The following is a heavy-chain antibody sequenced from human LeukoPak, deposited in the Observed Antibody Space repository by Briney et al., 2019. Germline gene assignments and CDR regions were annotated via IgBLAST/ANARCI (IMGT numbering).Heavy chain of an antibody. J-gene: IGHJ6*02. D-gene: IGHD2-2*01. CDR2: IWYDGSNK. CDR1: GFTFSSYG. V-gene: IGHV3-33*08. CDR3: ARGGYCSSTSCYHYYYYGMDV. Sequence: GGSLRLSCAASGFTFSSYGMHWVRQAPGKGLEWVAVIWYDGSNKYYADSVKGRFTISRDNSKNTLYLQMNSLRAEDTAVYYCARGGYCSSTSCYHYYYYGMDVWGQGTTVTVSS.